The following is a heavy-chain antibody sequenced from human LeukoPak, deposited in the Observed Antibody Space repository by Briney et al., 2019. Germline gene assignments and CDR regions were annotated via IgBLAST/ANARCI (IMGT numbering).Heavy chain of an antibody. CDR2: ISDSGGRT. V-gene: IGHV3-23*01. D-gene: IGHD2-15*01. CDR3: AKRGVVIRDILVGFHKEAYYFDS. J-gene: IGHJ4*02. CDR1: GFTLSNYG. Sequence: GGSLRLSCTVSGFTLSNYGMSWVRQAPGKGLEWVAGISDSGGRTKYADSVKGRFTISRDNPKNTLYLQMNSLRADDTAVYFCAKRGVVIRDILVGFHKEAYYFDSWGQGALVSVSS.